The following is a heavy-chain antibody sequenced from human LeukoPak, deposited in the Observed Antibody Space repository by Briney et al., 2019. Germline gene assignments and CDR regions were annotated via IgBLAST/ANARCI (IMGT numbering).Heavy chain of an antibody. J-gene: IGHJ2*01. Sequence: SETLSLTCTDSGGSISSSSYYWGWIRQPPGKGLEWIGSIYYSGSTYYNPSLKSRVTISVDTSKNQFSLKLSSVTAADTAVYYCARASYPPDWYFDLWGRGTLVTVST. D-gene: IGHD6-6*01. CDR3: ARASYPPDWYFDL. CDR1: GGSISSSSYY. CDR2: IYYSGST. V-gene: IGHV4-39*07.